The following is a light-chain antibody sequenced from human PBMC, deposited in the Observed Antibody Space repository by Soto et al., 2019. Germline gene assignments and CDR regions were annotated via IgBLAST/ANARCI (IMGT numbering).Light chain of an antibody. V-gene: IGKV1-5*01. Sequence: DIQMTHSPSSLSASVGERVTITCRASQTISKYLNWYQHKPGKGPRLLIYDTSNLESGAPSRFSGSGSGTEFTLTISSLQPDDFATYYCQQYNSYSRTFGQGTKVEIK. J-gene: IGKJ1*01. CDR2: DTS. CDR3: QQYNSYSRT. CDR1: QTISKY.